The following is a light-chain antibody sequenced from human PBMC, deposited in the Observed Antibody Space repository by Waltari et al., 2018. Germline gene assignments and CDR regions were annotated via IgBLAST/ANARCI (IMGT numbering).Light chain of an antibody. CDR1: QSISSW. J-gene: IGKJ1*01. CDR3: QQYHSYRT. CDR2: KAS. Sequence: DIQLTQSPSTLSASVGARVTITCRASQSISSWLAWYQQKPGKAPKLLIYKASSLESGVPSRFSGSGSGTEFTLTISSLQPDDCATYYCQQYHSYRTFGQGTKVEIK. V-gene: IGKV1-5*03.